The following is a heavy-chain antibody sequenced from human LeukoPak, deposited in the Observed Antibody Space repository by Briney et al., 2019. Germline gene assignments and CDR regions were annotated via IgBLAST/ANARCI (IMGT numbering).Heavy chain of an antibody. Sequence: PGGSLRLSCAASGFTFSSYWMYWVRQAPGKGLVWVSHINSDASSTRYADSVKGRFTISRDNAKNTLYLQMNSLRAEDTAVYYCARGRGPWGQGTLVTVSS. V-gene: IGHV3-74*01. CDR1: GFTFSSYW. J-gene: IGHJ5*02. CDR2: INSDASST. CDR3: ARGRGP.